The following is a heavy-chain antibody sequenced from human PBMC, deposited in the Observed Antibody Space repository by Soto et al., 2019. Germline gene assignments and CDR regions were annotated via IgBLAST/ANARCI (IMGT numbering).Heavy chain of an antibody. CDR3: ARDRGAYGMDV. CDR1: GYTFTSYG. J-gene: IGHJ6*02. CDR2: ISAYNGNT. Sequence: QVQLVQSGAEVKKPGASVKVSCKASGYTFTSYGISWVRQAPGQGLEWMGWISAYNGNTNDAQKLQGKVTMTTDKSTSTAYMELRSLRSDDTAVYYCARDRGAYGMDVWGQGTTVTVSS. V-gene: IGHV1-18*01.